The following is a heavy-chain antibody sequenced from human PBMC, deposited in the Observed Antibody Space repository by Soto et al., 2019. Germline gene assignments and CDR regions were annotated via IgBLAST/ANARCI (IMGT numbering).Heavy chain of an antibody. Sequence: QVQLVESGGGVVQPGRSLRLSCAASGFTFSSYGMHWVRQAPGKGLEWVAVISYDGSYKYYADSVKGRFTISRDNSKNRLYLQMTSLKAEATAVYYCAKWNGGFDYWGQGTLVTVSS. CDR3: AKWNGGFDY. D-gene: IGHD3-16*01. CDR1: GFTFSSYG. CDR2: ISYDGSYK. J-gene: IGHJ4*02. V-gene: IGHV3-30*18.